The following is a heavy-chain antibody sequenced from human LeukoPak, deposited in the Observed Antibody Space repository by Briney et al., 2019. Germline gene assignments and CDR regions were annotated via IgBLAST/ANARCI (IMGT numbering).Heavy chain of an antibody. CDR1: GFTFSSYS. CDR3: TRGGTTLDY. CDR2: IGGSGVST. D-gene: IGHD1-7*01. Sequence: GGSLRLSCAASGFTFSSYSMGWVRQAPGKGLEWVSGIGGSGVSTYYTDSVKGRFTISRDNAKNTLYLQMNSLRAEDTAVYYCTRGGTTLDYWGQGTLVTVSS. V-gene: IGHV3-23*01. J-gene: IGHJ4*02.